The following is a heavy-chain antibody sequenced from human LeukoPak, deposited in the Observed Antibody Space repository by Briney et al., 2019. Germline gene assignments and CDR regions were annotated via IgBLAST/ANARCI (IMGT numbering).Heavy chain of an antibody. CDR1: DGSVSSGSYY. V-gene: IGHV4-30-4*01. CDR3: ASSSGGDFWNGYRLYFAY. Sequence: PSETLSLTCTVSDGSVSSGSYYWSWLRQPPGKGLEWIGYISYSGSTYSNPSLKSRVSISVDTSKNQFSLKLTSVTAADTAVYYCASSSGGDFWNGYRLYFAYWGQGSLVTVSP. J-gene: IGHJ4*02. CDR2: ISYSGST. D-gene: IGHD3-3*01.